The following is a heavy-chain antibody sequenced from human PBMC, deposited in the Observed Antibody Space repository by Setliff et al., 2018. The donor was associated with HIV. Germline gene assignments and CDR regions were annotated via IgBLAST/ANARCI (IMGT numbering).Heavy chain of an antibody. J-gene: IGHJ4*02. D-gene: IGHD4-17*01. Sequence: PSETLSLTCAVYGGSFSGYYWSWIRQSPGKGLEWIGEIKHSGSTDYNPSLKSRVTISVDTSKNQFSLNLSSVTAADTAVYYCARYDYGDFDYWGQGTPVTVSS. CDR3: ARYDYGDFDY. V-gene: IGHV4-34*01. CDR2: IKHSGST. CDR1: GGSFSGYY.